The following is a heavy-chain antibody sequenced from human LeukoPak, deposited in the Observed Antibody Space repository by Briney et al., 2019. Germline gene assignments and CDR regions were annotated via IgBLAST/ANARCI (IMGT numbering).Heavy chain of an antibody. V-gene: IGHV1-69*04. J-gene: IGHJ5*02. CDR2: IIPILGIA. Sequence: GASVKVSCKASGGTFSSYAISWVRQAPGQGLEWMGRIIPILGIANSAQKFQGRVTITADKSTSTAYMELSSLRSEDTAVYYCARSTGGGDWFDPWGQGTLVTVSS. CDR3: ARSTGGGDWFDP. CDR1: GGTFSSYA. D-gene: IGHD7-27*01.